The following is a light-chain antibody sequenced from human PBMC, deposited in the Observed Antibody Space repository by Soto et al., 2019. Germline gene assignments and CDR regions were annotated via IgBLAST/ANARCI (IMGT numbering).Light chain of an antibody. CDR3: AAWDDSLSGHVV. Sequence: QPVLTQPPSASGTPGQRVTISCSGSSSNIGSNYVYWYQHLPGTAPKLLIYRNNQRPSGVPDRFSGSKSGTSASLAISGLRSEDEADYYCAAWDDSLSGHVVFGGGTKVTVL. J-gene: IGLJ2*01. CDR2: RNN. CDR1: SSNIGSNY. V-gene: IGLV1-47*01.